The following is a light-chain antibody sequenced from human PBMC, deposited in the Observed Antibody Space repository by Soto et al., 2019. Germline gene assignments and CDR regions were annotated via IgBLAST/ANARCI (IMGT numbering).Light chain of an antibody. CDR2: SAS. CDR3: QRYYSYPRT. V-gene: IGKV1-8*01. J-gene: IGKJ1*01. Sequence: AIRMTQSPSSFSASTGGRVTLTCLASHGISSYLSWYQQKPWKAPKLLIYSASTLQSGAPSRCSGTGTGLDLTLTIICPQAEDISTYYRQRYYSYPRTFGQGTKVDI. CDR1: HGISSY.